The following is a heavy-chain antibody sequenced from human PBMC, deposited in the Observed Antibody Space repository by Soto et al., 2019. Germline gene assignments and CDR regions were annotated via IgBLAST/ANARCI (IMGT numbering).Heavy chain of an antibody. CDR2: IYHSGST. Sequence: QVQLQESGPGLVKPSGTLSLTCAVSSGSISSSNWWSWVRQPPGKGLEWIGEIYHSGSTNYNPSLKSRVTISVDKSKNQFSLKLSSVTAADTAVYYCARAPGCSSTSCYLYYMDVWGKGTTVTVSS. CDR3: ARAPGCSSTSCYLYYMDV. CDR1: SGSISSSNW. D-gene: IGHD2-2*01. J-gene: IGHJ6*03. V-gene: IGHV4-4*02.